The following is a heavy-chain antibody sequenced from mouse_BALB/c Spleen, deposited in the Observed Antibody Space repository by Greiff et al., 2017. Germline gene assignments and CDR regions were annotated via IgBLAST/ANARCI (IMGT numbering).Heavy chain of an antibody. CDR2: ISYDGSN. J-gene: IGHJ2*01. CDR1: GYSITRGYY. CDR3: ARDPHYYGSSLYYFDY. V-gene: IGHV3-6*02. D-gene: IGHD1-1*01. Sequence: EVHLVESGPGLVKPSQSLSLTCSVTGYSITRGYYWNWIRQFPGNKLEWMGYISYDGSNNYNPSLKNRISITRDTSKNQFFLKLNSVTTEDTATYYCARDPHYYGSSLYYFDYWGQGTTLTVSS.